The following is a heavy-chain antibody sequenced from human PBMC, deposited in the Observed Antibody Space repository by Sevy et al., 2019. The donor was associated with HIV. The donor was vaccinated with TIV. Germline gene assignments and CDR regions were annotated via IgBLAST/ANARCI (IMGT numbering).Heavy chain of an antibody. CDR2: ISSSSSYI. D-gene: IGHD4-17*01. J-gene: IGHJ6*02. CDR1: GFTFSSYS. CDR3: ARPDYGDYDYYYYGMDV. Sequence: GGSLRLSCAASGFTFSSYSMNWVRQAPGKGLEWVSSISSSSSYIYYADSVKGRFTISRDNAKNSLYLQMNSLRAEDTAVYYCARPDYGDYDYYYYGMDVWGQGTTVTVSS. V-gene: IGHV3-21*01.